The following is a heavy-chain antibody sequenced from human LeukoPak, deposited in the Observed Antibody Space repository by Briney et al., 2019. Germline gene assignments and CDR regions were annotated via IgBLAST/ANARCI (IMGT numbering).Heavy chain of an antibody. CDR2: TYYRSKWYY. J-gene: IGHJ3*01. Sequence: SQTLSLTCDISGDTVSSNSAAWNWIRQSPSRGLEWLGRTYYRSKWYYDYAVSVKSRITISPDTSKNQFSLQLNSVTADDTAVYYCARGFALDFWGQGTMITVSS. CDR1: GDTVSSNSAA. V-gene: IGHV6-1*01. CDR3: ARGFALDF.